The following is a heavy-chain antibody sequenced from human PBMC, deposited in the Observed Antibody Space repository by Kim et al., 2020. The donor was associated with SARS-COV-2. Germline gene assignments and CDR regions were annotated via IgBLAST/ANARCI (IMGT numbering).Heavy chain of an antibody. CDR3: ARGNSGYDYGYYYYGMDV. J-gene: IGHJ6*02. CDR1: GGSISSSNW. V-gene: IGHV4-4*02. CDR2: IHHSGST. Sequence: SETLSLTCAVSGGSISSSNWWSWVRQPPGKGLEWIGEIHHSGSTNYNPSLKSRVTISVDKSKNQISLKLSSVTAADTAVYYCARGNSGYDYGYYYYGMDVWGQGTTVTVSS. D-gene: IGHD5-12*01.